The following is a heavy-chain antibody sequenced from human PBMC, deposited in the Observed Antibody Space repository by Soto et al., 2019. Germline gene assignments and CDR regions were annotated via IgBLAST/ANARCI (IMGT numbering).Heavy chain of an antibody. D-gene: IGHD3-10*01. CDR2: VYYSGRT. Sequence: QVHLQESGPGLVKPSQTLSLTCSVSGDSIHSGGYYWYWIRQHPGEGLEYMGYVYYSGRTAYNPSLKSRISISLDTSQNQVSLVLTSVTAADTAVYYCARCAEPAVRRDSDHYYKDVWGKGTAVTVS. CDR3: ARCAEPAVRRDSDHYYKDV. J-gene: IGHJ6*03. CDR1: GDSIHSGGYY. V-gene: IGHV4-31*03.